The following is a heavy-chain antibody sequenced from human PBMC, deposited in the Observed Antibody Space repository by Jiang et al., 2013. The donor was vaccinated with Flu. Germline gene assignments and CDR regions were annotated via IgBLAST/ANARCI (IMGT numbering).Heavy chain of an antibody. CDR2: INPNGGAT. CDR1: GYSFIGYY. CDR3: ARLDYGYRDY. D-gene: IGHD5-18*01. J-gene: IGHJ4*02. V-gene: IGHV1-2*02. Sequence: QLVESGAEVKKPGASVKVSCKASGYSFIGYYMHWVRQAPGQGLEWMGWINPNGGATNYAQKFQGRVTMTRDTSIATAYMELSSLTSDDTAVYFCARLDYGYRDYWGQGTLVTASS.